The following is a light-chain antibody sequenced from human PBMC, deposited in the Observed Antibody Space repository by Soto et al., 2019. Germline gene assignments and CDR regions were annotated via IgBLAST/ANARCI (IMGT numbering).Light chain of an antibody. CDR2: KNN. CDR3: FSFATTSTHV. Sequence: QSVLTQPPSVSGAPGQTITMSCTGSGSNVGASYDVHWYQVLPGAGPRLLIYKNNNRPSGVPDRFSGSKSGTSASLAITGLRAEDEAEYFCFSFATTSTHVFGTGTKVTVL. J-gene: IGLJ1*01. V-gene: IGLV1-40*01. CDR1: GSNVGASYD.